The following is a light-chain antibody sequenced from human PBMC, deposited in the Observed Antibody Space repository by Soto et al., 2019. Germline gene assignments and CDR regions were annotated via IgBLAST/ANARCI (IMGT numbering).Light chain of an antibody. CDR1: SSDVVIYNL. CDR2: EGN. Sequence: QSALTQPASVSGSPGQSITISCSGTSSDVVIYNLVSWYRHHPGKAPQLIIYEGNKRPSGVSNRFSGSKSGNTASLTISGLQAEDEADYYCCSYAGRDSFYVFAAGTKLTVL. V-gene: IGLV2-23*01. CDR3: CSYAGRDSFYV. J-gene: IGLJ1*01.